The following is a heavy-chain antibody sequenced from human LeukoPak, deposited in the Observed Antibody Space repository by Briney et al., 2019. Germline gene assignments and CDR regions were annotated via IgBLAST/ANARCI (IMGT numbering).Heavy chain of an antibody. J-gene: IGHJ4*02. Sequence: PSETLSLTCTVSGGSISSYYWSWIQQPPGKGLEWIGYISYSGSTNYNPSLKSQVTISVDTSRNQFSLKLSSVTAADTAVYYCARGRLGGSGSYYNVLDYWGQGTLVTVSS. CDR3: ARGRLGGSGSYYNVLDY. D-gene: IGHD3-10*01. V-gene: IGHV4-59*01. CDR2: ISYSGST. CDR1: GGSISSYY.